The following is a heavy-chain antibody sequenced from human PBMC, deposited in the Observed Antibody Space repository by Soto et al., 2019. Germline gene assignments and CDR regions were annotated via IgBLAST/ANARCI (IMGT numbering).Heavy chain of an antibody. CDR1: GYSFTSYW. CDR3: ARKAVVITTGDAFDI. Sequence: PGESLKISCKGSGYSFTSYWIGWVRQMPGKGLEWMGIIYPGDSDTRYSPSFQGQVTISADKSISTAYLQWSSLKASDTAMYYCARKAVVITTGDAFDIWGQGTMVTVSS. J-gene: IGHJ3*02. V-gene: IGHV5-51*01. CDR2: IYPGDSDT. D-gene: IGHD3-22*01.